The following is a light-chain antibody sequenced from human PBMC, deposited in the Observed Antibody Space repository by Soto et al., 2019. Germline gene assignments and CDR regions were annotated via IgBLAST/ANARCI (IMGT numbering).Light chain of an antibody. CDR3: QQTFSIPYA. V-gene: IGKV1-39*01. CDR2: DAS. J-gene: IGKJ3*01. CDR1: QTIGKY. Sequence: DIQMTQSPSSLSATVGDRVTITCRASQTIGKYLNWYQQQPGKVPKLLIYDASYLQSGVTSRFSGRESETDFNLNIRDLTPEDFEPYHCQQTFSIPYAFGPGTKVDIK.